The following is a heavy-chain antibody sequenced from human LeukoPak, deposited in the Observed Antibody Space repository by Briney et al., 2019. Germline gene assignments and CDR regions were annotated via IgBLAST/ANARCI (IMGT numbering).Heavy chain of an antibody. Sequence: GGSLRLSCSASAFTFSRYWMTWVRQAPGKGLEWVATIKEDGSDKYYADSVKGRFTISRDNSKNTLYLQMNSLRAEDTAVYYCAKGDLYYYDSSGYGYWGQGTLVTVSS. D-gene: IGHD3-22*01. CDR1: AFTFSRYW. CDR3: AKGDLYYYDSSGYGY. J-gene: IGHJ4*02. CDR2: IKEDGSDK. V-gene: IGHV3-7*02.